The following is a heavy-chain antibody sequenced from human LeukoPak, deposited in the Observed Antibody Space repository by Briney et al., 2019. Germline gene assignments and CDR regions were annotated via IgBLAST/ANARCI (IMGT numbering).Heavy chain of an antibody. CDR2: TYYRSKWFI. D-gene: IGHD5/OR15-5a*01. CDR3: AREAASTFDY. CDR1: GDSVSTNSAA. V-gene: IGHV6-1*01. J-gene: IGHJ4*02. Sequence: SQTLSLTCAISGDSVSTNSAAWNWIRQSPSRGLERLGRTYYRSKWFIDYAVPVRSRITINPDTSKNQFSLQLDSVTPEDTAVYYCAREAASTFDYWGQGTLVTVSS.